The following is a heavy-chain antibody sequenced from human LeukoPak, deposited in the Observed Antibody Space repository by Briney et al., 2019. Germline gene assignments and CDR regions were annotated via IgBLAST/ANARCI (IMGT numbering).Heavy chain of an antibody. V-gene: IGHV1-2*06. Sequence: ASVKVSCKASGYTFTSYGISWVRQAPGQGLEWMGRINPNTGGTNYAQRFQGRVTMTRDTSISTAYMELSRLRSDDTAVYYCARERCSSTSCQYYFDYWGQGTLVTVSS. J-gene: IGHJ4*02. D-gene: IGHD2-2*01. CDR3: ARERCSSTSCQYYFDY. CDR2: INPNTGGT. CDR1: GYTFTSYG.